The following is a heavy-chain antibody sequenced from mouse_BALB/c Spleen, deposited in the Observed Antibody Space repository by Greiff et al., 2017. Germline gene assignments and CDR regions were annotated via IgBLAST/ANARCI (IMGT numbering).Heavy chain of an antibody. CDR1: GYSITSDYA. CDR3: ATSYGNWFAY. J-gene: IGHJ3*01. CDR2: ISYSGST. D-gene: IGHD2-1*01. Sequence: EVQLVESGPGLVKPSQSLSLTCTVTGYSITSDYAWNWIRQFPGNKLEWMGYISYSGSTSYNPSLKSRISITRDTSKNQFFLQLNSVTTEDTATYYCATSYGNWFAYWGQGTLVTVSA. V-gene: IGHV3-2*02.